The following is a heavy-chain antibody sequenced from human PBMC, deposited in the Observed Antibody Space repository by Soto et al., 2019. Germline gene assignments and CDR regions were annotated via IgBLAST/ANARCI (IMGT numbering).Heavy chain of an antibody. V-gene: IGHV3-NL1*01. Sequence: PWGSLSLSCIETGFSYRDACIHWVRQAPGQGPVWVSRFCDVGTVRSYVDSVKGLFTISRDNSKNTLYLQMDNLRPEDTAIYYCAKLVAWSTVTTQFDYWGLGTLVTVSS. CDR2: FCDVGTVR. CDR3: AKLVAWSTVTTQFDY. J-gene: IGHJ4*02. CDR1: GFSYRDAC. D-gene: IGHD4-17*01.